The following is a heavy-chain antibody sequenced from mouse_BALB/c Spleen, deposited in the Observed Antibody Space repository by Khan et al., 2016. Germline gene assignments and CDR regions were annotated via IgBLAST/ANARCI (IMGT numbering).Heavy chain of an antibody. D-gene: IGHD1-1*01. V-gene: IGHV5-12*02. Sequence: EVELVESGGGLVQPGGSLKLSCATSGFTFSDYYMYWVRQTPEKRLEWVAYISNGGGSTYYPDTVKGRFTISRDNAKNTLYLQMSRLKSEDTAMYYCARHGDYGSSGFAYWGQGTLVTVSA. CDR1: GFTFSDYY. CDR3: ARHGDYGSSGFAY. CDR2: ISNGGGST. J-gene: IGHJ3*01.